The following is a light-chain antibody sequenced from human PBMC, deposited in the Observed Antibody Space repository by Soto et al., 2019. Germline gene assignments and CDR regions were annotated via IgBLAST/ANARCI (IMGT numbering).Light chain of an antibody. CDR3: CSYVGATTYV. CDR2: EGV. J-gene: IGLJ7*01. CDR1: ASNIGGYNL. V-gene: IGLV2-23*01. Sequence: QSALTQPASVSGSPGQSITITCTGSASNIGGYNLVSWYQHHAGKAPKVIIYEGVKRPSGVSNRFSGFKSGTTASLTISGLQAEDEADYYCCSYVGATTYVFGRGTQLTGL.